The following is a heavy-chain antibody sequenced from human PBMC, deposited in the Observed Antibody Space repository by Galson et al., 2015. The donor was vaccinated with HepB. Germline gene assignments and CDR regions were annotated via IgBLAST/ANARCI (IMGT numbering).Heavy chain of an antibody. CDR3: ASFSTSNYNYYGMDV. CDR2: ISSGSNYI. Sequence: SLRLSCAASGFTSISYNMNWVRQAPGKSLEWVSFISSGSNYIYYADSVKGRFTVSRDNAKNSLFLQMNSLRAEDTAVYYCASFSTSNYNYYGMDVWGQGTTVTVSS. J-gene: IGHJ6*02. V-gene: IGHV3-21*01. D-gene: IGHD2-2*01. CDR1: GFTSISYN.